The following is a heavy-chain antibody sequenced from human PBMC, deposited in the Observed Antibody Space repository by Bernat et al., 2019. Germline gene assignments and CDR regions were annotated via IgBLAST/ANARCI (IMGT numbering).Heavy chain of an antibody. V-gene: IGHV3-23*04. J-gene: IGHJ4*02. CDR1: GFTFSNYG. D-gene: IGHD4-17*01. CDR3: AKLWERGPVTKATLDY. Sequence: EVQLVESGGGLVQTGGSLRVSCAASGFTFSNYGMSWLRQAPGMGLEWVSAITGSGDNTYYADAVKGRFTISRDNYKNTLFLQMNSLRAEDTAVYYCAKLWERGPVTKATLDYRGQGILGTVSS. CDR2: ITGSGDNT.